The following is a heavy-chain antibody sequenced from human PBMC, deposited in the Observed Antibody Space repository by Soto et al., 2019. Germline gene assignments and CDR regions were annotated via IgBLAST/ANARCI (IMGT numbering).Heavy chain of an antibody. CDR2: ISGSGGST. Sequence: EVQLLESGGGLVQPGGSLRLSCAASGFTFSSYAMSWVRQAPGKGLEWVSAISGSGGSTYYADSVKGRFTISRDNSKNTLYLQMNSLRAEDTAVYYSAAAHSSSWSNWYFDLWGRGTLVTVSS. CDR1: GFTFSSYA. CDR3: AAAHSSSWSNWYFDL. V-gene: IGHV3-23*01. D-gene: IGHD6-13*01. J-gene: IGHJ2*01.